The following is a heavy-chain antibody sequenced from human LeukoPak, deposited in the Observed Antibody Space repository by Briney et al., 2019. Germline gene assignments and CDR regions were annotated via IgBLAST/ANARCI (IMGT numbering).Heavy chain of an antibody. CDR2: ISSSGSTI. Sequence: GGSLRLSCATSGFTFTDYGIDWVRQAPGKGLEWVSYISSSGSTIYYADSVKGRFTISRDNAKNSLYLQMNSLRAEDTAVYYCASRRRNIAAAGTPSDYWGQGTLVTVSS. V-gene: IGHV3-11*01. CDR3: ASRRRNIAAAGTPSDY. CDR1: GFTFTDYG. J-gene: IGHJ4*02. D-gene: IGHD6-13*01.